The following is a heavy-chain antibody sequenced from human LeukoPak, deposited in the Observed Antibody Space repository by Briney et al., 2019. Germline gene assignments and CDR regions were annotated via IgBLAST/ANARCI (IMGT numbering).Heavy chain of an antibody. V-gene: IGHV3-23*01. CDR2: ISDSGDNT. J-gene: IGHJ3*02. CDR3: AKIQGWFNTAFQI. D-gene: IGHD6-19*01. Sequence: SGGSLRLSCVASGFSLSSNGMSWVRQAPGKGLDWVSGISDSGDNTHYADSVRGRFTISRDISKNTLFLQMNSLRAEDTAVYYCAKIQGWFNTAFQIGGQGTMVTVSS. CDR1: GFSLSSNG.